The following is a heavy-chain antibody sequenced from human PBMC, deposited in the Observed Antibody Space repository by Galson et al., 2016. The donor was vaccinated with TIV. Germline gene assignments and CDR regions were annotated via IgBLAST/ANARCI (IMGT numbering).Heavy chain of an antibody. CDR3: ARVYGGADYRYFDL. Sequence: SVKVSCKASGYTFTNHVIHWVRQAPGQSLEWMGWIKGENGNTKYSEKFQGRVTFTRDTSATTIYMELRSLRSDDSSVYYCARVYGGADYRYFDLWGRGTPVIVSS. V-gene: IGHV1-3*01. D-gene: IGHD4-23*01. CDR2: IKGENGNT. CDR1: GYTFTNHV. J-gene: IGHJ2*01.